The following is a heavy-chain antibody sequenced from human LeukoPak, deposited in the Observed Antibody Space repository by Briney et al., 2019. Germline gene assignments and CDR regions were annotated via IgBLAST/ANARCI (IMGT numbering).Heavy chain of an antibody. D-gene: IGHD2-2*01. V-gene: IGHV3-23*01. CDR1: GFTFSSYG. CDR3: AKFGFCSSTSCPAPY. CDR2: ISGGGGST. Sequence: GGTLRLSCAASGFTFSSYGMSWVRQAPGKGLEWVSAISGGGGSTYYADSVKGRFTISRDNSENTLYLQMNSLRAEDTAVYYCAKFGFCSSTSCPAPYWGQGTLVTVSS. J-gene: IGHJ4*02.